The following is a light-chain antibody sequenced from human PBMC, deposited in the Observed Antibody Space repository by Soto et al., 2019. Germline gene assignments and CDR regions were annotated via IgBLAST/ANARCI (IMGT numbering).Light chain of an antibody. V-gene: IGLV2-14*03. J-gene: IGLJ1*01. CDR3: TSYTSSNTYV. CDR2: DVN. Sequence: QSALTQPASVSGSPGQSITISCTGTTSDVGAYNYVSWYQHHPGKAPKLMIYDVNNRPSGVSNRFSGSKSGNTASLTISGLQAEDEADYYCTSYTSSNTYVFGTGTKVTVL. CDR1: TSDVGAYNY.